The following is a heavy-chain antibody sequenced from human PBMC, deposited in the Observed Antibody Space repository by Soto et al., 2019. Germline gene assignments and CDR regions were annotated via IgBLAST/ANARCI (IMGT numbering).Heavy chain of an antibody. CDR2: ISPYTGNT. CDR1: GYIFVNYG. J-gene: IGHJ6*02. Sequence: QVQLVQSGDEVKKPGASVKVSCKASGYIFVNYGIAWVRQAPRQGLEWMGWISPYTGNTHSASKVQGRLTMTADTSTSTSYMDLGSLTSDDTAVYYCVMVDNYVTPTPQDVWGQGTTVTVSS. CDR3: VMVDNYVTPTPQDV. V-gene: IGHV1-18*01. D-gene: IGHD3-16*01.